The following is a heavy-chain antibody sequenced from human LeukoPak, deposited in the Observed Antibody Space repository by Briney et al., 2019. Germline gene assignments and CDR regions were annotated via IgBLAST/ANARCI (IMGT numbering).Heavy chain of an antibody. V-gene: IGHV4-38-2*02. J-gene: IGHJ4*02. CDR3: ARDRHWTNDWVFDY. Sequence: SETLSLTCTVSGYSISSGYYWGWIRQPPGKGLEWIGSIYHSGSTYYNPSLKSRVTISLHTSKNQFSLNLSSVTAADTAVYYCARDRHWTNDWVFDYWGQGTLVTVSS. CDR1: GYSISSGYY. D-gene: IGHD1/OR15-1a*01. CDR2: IYHSGST.